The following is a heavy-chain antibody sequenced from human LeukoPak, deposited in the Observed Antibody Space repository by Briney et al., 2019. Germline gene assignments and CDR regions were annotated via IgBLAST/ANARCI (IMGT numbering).Heavy chain of an antibody. CDR1: GGSISSGGYY. J-gene: IGHJ4*02. D-gene: IGHD3-3*01. V-gene: IGHV4-30-2*01. CDR3: ARDSHWSGYYDY. CDR2: IYHSGST. Sequence: SQTLSLTCTVSGGSISSGGYYWSWIRQPPGKGLEWIGYIYHSGSTNYNPSLKSRVTISVDTSKNQFSLKLSSVTAADTAVYYCARDSHWSGYYDYWGQGTLVTVSS.